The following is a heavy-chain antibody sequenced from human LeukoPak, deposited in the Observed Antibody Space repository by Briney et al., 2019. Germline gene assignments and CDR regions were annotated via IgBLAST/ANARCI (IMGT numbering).Heavy chain of an antibody. J-gene: IGHJ5*02. CDR2: INPNSGGT. D-gene: IGHD3-9*01. Sequence: APVKVSCKASGYTFTGYYMHWVRQAPGQGLEWMGWINPNSGGTNYAQKFQGRVTMTRDTSISTAYMELSRLRSDDTAVYYCARDFLTGYYTYNWFDPWGQGTLVTVSS. CDR3: ARDFLTGYYTYNWFDP. V-gene: IGHV1-2*02. CDR1: GYTFTGYY.